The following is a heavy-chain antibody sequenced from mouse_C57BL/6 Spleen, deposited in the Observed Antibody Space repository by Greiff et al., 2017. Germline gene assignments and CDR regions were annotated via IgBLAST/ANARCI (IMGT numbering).Heavy chain of an antibody. V-gene: IGHV1-64*01. Sequence: QVQLQQPGAELVKPGASVKLSCKASGYTFTSYWMPWVKQRPGQGLEWIGMIHPNSGSTNYNEKFKSKATLTVDTSSSTACMQLSSLTSEYSAVYYCARGGFDYYGSSYDDYAMDYWGQGTSVTVSS. CDR2: IHPNSGST. CDR1: GYTFTSYW. D-gene: IGHD1-1*01. CDR3: ARGGFDYYGSSYDDYAMDY. J-gene: IGHJ4*01.